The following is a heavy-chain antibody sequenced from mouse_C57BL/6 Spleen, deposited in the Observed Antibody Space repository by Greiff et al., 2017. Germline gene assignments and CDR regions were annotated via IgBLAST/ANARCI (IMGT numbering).Heavy chain of an antibody. V-gene: IGHV1-62-3*01. CDR3: ARGYDYDGYQAWFAY. J-gene: IGHJ3*01. CDR2: IDPNSGGT. CDR1: GYTFTSYW. D-gene: IGHD2-4*01. Sequence: VQLQQSGAELVKPGASVKLSCKASGYTFTSYWMHWVKQRPGRGLEWLGRIDPNSGGTKYNEKFKSKATLTVDKPSSTAYMQLSSLTSEDSAVYYCARGYDYDGYQAWFAYWGQGTLVTVSA.